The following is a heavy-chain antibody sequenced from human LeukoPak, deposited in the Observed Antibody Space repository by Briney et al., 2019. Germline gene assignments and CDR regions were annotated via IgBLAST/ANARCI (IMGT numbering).Heavy chain of an antibody. CDR2: ISISGGST. J-gene: IGHJ4*02. CDR3: ANEIRPNDH. Sequence: GGSLRLSCAASGFTFSSHAMSWVRQAPGKGLEWVSAISISGGSTYYADSVKGRFTISRDNSKNTLYLQMNSLRPEDTAVYYCANEIRPNDHWGQGTLVTVSS. V-gene: IGHV3-23*01. CDR1: GFTFSSHA. D-gene: IGHD4-17*01.